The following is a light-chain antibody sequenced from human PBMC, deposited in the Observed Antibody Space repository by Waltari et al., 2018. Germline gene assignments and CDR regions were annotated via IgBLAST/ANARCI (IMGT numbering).Light chain of an antibody. V-gene: IGLV2-11*01. CDR1: SSAFGGYNY. J-gene: IGLJ3*02. CDR3: CSYAGSYPHWV. CDR2: DVT. Sequence: QSALTQPRSVSGSPGQSVTISCTGTSSAFGGYNYVPWYQQYPGKAPKLLIYDVTRLPSGVPDRFSGSKSGNTASLTISGLQAEDEADYYCCSYAGSYPHWVFGGGTKLTVL.